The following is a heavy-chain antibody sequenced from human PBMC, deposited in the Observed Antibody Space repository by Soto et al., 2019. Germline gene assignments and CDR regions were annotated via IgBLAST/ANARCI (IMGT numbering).Heavy chain of an antibody. J-gene: IGHJ4*02. D-gene: IGHD3-3*01. CDR1: GFTFSSYW. CDR2: IKQDGSEK. CDR3: AREHFTIFGVVNDY. V-gene: IGHV3-7*01. Sequence: HPGGSLRLSCAASGFTFSSYWMSWVRQAPGKGLEWVANIKQDGSEKYYVDSVKGRFTISRDNAKNSLYLQMNSLRAEDKAVYYCAREHFTIFGVVNDYWGQGTLVTVSS.